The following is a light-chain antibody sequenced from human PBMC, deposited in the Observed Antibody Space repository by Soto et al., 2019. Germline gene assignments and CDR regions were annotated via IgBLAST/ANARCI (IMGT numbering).Light chain of an antibody. CDR2: TNN. Sequence: QSVLTQPPSASGTPGQRGTISCSGSYSNIGTYPVNWFQQLPGTAPKLLIYTNNRRPSGVPDRFSGSKSGTSASLAISGLQSEHEGDYYCAAWDENLNGWVFGGGTKLTVL. CDR1: YSNIGTYP. V-gene: IGLV1-44*01. J-gene: IGLJ3*02. CDR3: AAWDENLNGWV.